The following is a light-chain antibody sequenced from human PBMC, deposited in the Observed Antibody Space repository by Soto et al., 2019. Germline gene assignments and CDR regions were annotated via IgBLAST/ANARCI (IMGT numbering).Light chain of an antibody. CDR2: AAY. J-gene: IGKJ1*01. V-gene: IGKV1-39*01. CDR1: ESISSY. Sequence: DIPMTDCPSALSASVGGRVNITCRASESISSYLNWYQQKPGKAHKLLIYAAYSLQSGVPSRFSGSGSGKDFTLTISILHDEDFENYYCQQSYNTPQTFGHGTKVDIK. CDR3: QQSYNTPQT.